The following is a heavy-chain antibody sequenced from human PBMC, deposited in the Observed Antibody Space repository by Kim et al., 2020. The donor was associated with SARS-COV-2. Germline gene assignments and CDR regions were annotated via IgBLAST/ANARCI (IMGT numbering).Heavy chain of an antibody. CDR1: GFTFSDYY. D-gene: IGHD6-13*01. Sequence: GGSLRLSCAASGFTFSDYYMSWIRQAPGKGLEWVSYISSSSSYTNYADSVKGRFTISRDNAKNSLYLQMNSLRAEDTAVYYCAREWSPRSWPLYGMDVWGQGTTVTVSS. V-gene: IGHV3-11*05. J-gene: IGHJ6*02. CDR2: ISSSSSYT. CDR3: AREWSPRSWPLYGMDV.